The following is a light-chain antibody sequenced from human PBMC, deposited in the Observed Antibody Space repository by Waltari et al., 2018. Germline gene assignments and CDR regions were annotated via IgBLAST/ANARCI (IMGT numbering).Light chain of an antibody. J-gene: IGKJ5*01. Sequence: DIVMTQYPLFLPVTPGEPASISCRSSQSHLQSNGFNFVDWYVQKPRQSPQLLIYLDSNRASGVPDRFSGSGSRTDFTLKISRVEAEDVGIYYCMQALQTPITFGQGTRLEIK. CDR1: QSHLQSNGFNF. CDR3: MQALQTPIT. V-gene: IGKV2-28*01. CDR2: LDS.